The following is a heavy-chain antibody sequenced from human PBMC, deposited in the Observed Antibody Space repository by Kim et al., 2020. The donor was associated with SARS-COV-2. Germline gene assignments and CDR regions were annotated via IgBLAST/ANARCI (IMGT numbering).Heavy chain of an antibody. CDR3: LRDFLGV. D-gene: IGHD3-16*01. J-gene: IGHJ6*02. V-gene: IGHV3-7*01. Sequence: DGSEKNYVDSAKGRFTIARDNAKNSLHLQMSSLRVEDTAVYYCLRDFLGVWGQGTTVTVSS. CDR2: DGSEK.